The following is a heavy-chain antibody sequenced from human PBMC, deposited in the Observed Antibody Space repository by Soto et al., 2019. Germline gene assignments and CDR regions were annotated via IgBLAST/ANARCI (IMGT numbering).Heavy chain of an antibody. D-gene: IGHD3-22*01. CDR1: GYTFTGYF. J-gene: IGHJ4*02. V-gene: IGHV1-2*02. CDR3: ARVRTYYDSSGSLDY. CDR2: INPNSGDT. Sequence: ASVKVSCKSSGYTFTGYFMHWVRQAPGQGLEWMGWINPNSGDTKYAQKFQGRVTMTRDMSISTAYMELRRLTSDDTAVYYCARVRTYYDSSGSLDYWGQRTLVTVSS.